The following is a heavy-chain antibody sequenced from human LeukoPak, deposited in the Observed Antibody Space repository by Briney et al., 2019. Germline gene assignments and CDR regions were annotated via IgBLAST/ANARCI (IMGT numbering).Heavy chain of an antibody. CDR1: GYTFTSYG. CDR2: ISAYNGNT. Sequence: GASVKVSCKASGYTFTSYGISWVRQAPGQGLEWMGWISAYNGNTNYAQKLQGRVTMTTDTSTSTAYMELRSLRSDDTAVYYCARELGKYSSTPRWFDPWGQGTLVTVSS. D-gene: IGHD6-13*01. CDR3: ARELGKYSSTPRWFDP. J-gene: IGHJ5*02. V-gene: IGHV1-18*01.